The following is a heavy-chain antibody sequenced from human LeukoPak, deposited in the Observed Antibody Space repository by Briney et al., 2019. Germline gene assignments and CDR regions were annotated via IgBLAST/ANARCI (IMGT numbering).Heavy chain of an antibody. D-gene: IGHD1-1*01. CDR2: IYYSGST. Sequence: SETLSLTCTVSGGSISSSSYYWGWIRQPPGTGLEWIGSIYYSGSTYYNPSLKSRVTISVDTSKNQFSLKLSSVTAADTAAYYCARLPLEGGAFDIWGQGTMVTVSS. V-gene: IGHV4-39*01. CDR1: GGSISSSSYY. J-gene: IGHJ3*02. CDR3: ARLPLEGGAFDI.